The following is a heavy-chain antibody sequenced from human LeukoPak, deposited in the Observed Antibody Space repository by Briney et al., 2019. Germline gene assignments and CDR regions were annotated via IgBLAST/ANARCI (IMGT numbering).Heavy chain of an antibody. CDR2: IYSGGST. J-gene: IGHJ4*02. CDR3: ARDRYSSGWYFYY. D-gene: IGHD6-19*01. CDR1: GFIDSSNY. Sequence: GGSLRPSCAASGFIDSSNYLSWVRQAPGKGLEWVSVIYSGGSTYYADSVKVRFTISRDNSKNTLYLQMNSLRAEDTAVYYCARDRYSSGWYFYYWGQGTLVTVSS. V-gene: IGHV3-66*01.